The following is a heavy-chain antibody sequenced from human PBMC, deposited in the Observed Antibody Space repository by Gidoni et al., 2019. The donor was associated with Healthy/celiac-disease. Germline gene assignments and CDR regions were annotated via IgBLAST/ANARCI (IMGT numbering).Heavy chain of an antibody. CDR1: GFTFDDYA. CDR3: ATLAGTDAFDI. Sequence: EVQLAESGGGLVQPGRSLRLSCAASGFTFDDYAMHWVRQAPGKGLEWVSGISWNSGSIGYADSVKGRFTISRDNAKNSLYLQMNSLRAEDTALYYCATLAGTDAFDIWGQGTMVTVSS. J-gene: IGHJ3*02. V-gene: IGHV3-9*01. D-gene: IGHD6-19*01. CDR2: ISWNSGSI.